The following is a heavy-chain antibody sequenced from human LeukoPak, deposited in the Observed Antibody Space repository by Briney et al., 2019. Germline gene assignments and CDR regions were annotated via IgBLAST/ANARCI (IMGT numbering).Heavy chain of an antibody. Sequence: SETLSLTCAVYGGSFSGLYWSWIRQSPGKGLEWIGEIHHSGSTSYNPSLKSRVTISVDTSKNQFSLKLSSVTAADTAVYYCARDRVGYGSGSYYEYWGQGTLVTVSS. CDR1: GGSFSGLY. CDR3: ARDRVGYGSGSYYEY. CDR2: IHHSGST. D-gene: IGHD3-10*01. J-gene: IGHJ4*02. V-gene: IGHV4-34*01.